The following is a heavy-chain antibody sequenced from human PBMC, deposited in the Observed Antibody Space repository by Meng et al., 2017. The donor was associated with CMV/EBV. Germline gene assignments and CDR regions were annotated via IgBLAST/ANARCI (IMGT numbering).Heavy chain of an antibody. CDR2: IKQDGSEK. Sequence: GESLKISCAASGFTFSSYWMSWVRQAPGKGLEWVANIKQDGSEKYYVDSVKGRFTISRDNAKNSLYLQMNSLRAEDTAVYYCARAISGWRVYYYYYGMDVWGQGTTVTVSS. D-gene: IGHD6-19*01. CDR3: ARAISGWRVYYYYYGMDV. J-gene: IGHJ6*02. V-gene: IGHV3-7*01. CDR1: GFTFSSYW.